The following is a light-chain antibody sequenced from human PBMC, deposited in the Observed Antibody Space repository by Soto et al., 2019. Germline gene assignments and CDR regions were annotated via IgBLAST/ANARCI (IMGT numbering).Light chain of an antibody. Sequence: IHMTQSPSSLSASVGDRVTLTCRASETISHYLNWYQQKPGKAPKLLIYGASKLQSGVPSRFGASGSGTDFTLTITSLQTEDFATYYCQQSSSTPLTFGGGTKVEVK. V-gene: IGKV1-39*01. CDR1: ETISHY. J-gene: IGKJ4*01. CDR2: GAS. CDR3: QQSSSTPLT.